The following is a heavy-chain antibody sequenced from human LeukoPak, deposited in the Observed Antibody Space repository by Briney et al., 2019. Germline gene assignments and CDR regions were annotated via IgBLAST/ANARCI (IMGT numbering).Heavy chain of an antibody. CDR3: ARDYLSRWWELQSSYYYGMDV. Sequence: PGGSLRLSCAASGFTFSDYYMSWIRQAPGKGLEWVAVISYDGSNKYYADSVKGRFTISRDNSKNTLYLQMNSLRAEDTAVYYCARDYLSRWWELQSSYYYGMDVWGQGTTVTVSS. V-gene: IGHV3-30-3*01. J-gene: IGHJ6*02. D-gene: IGHD1-26*01. CDR2: ISYDGSNK. CDR1: GFTFSDYY.